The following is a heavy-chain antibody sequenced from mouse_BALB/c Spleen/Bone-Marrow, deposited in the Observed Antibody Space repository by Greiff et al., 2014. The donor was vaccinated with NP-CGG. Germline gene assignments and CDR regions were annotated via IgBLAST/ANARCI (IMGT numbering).Heavy chain of an antibody. J-gene: IGHJ4*01. CDR1: GYTFTSFW. Sequence: QVQLQQSGAELAEPGASVKMSCKASGYTFTSFWLHWVKQRPGQGLEWIGYINPPTDYTEYNQKFRDKATLTADKSSSTAYMQQSSMTSEDATVYYYTIWPYYIMNYWGQGTSVTVSS. D-gene: IGHD1-1*02. CDR3: TIWPYYIMNY. CDR2: INPPTDYT. V-gene: IGHV1-7*01.